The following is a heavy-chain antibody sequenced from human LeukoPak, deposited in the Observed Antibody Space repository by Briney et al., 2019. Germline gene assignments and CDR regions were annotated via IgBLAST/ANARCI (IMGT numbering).Heavy chain of an antibody. J-gene: IGHJ3*02. D-gene: IGHD3-22*01. CDR2: IYYSGST. CDR1: GGSISSYY. V-gene: IGHV4-59*06. Sequence: SETLSLTCTVSGGSISSYYWSRIRQPAGKGLEWIGYIYYSGSTYYNPSLKSRVTISVDTSKNQFSLKLSSVTAADTAVYYCARAPGNYYDSSGYYPAASFAFDIWGQGTMVTVSS. CDR3: ARAPGNYYDSSGYYPAASFAFDI.